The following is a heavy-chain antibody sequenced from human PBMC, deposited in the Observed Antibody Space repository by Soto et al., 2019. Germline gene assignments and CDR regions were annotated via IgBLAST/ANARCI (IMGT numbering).Heavy chain of an antibody. CDR2: INPNSGGT. Sequence: ASVKVSCKASGYTFTGYYMHWVRQAPEQGLEWMGWINPNSGGTNYAQKFQGWVTMTRDTSISTAYMELSRLRSDDTAVYYCARGPYYYASSGYYAYWGQGTLVTVSS. V-gene: IGHV1-2*04. J-gene: IGHJ4*02. D-gene: IGHD3-22*01. CDR3: ARGPYYYASSGYYAY. CDR1: GYTFTGYY.